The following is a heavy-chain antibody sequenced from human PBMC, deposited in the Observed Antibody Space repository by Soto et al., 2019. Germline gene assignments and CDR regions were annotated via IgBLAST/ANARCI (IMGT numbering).Heavy chain of an antibody. CDR2: IYYNGNT. D-gene: IGHD6-19*01. CDR3: ARLRAGPDNGWYWAFDY. J-gene: IGHJ4*02. Sequence: SETLSLTCVVSGGSISSRNYYWGWIRQPPGKGLELIGNIYYNGNTYYNPSLNSRVTISIDTSKSQFSLKLSSVTAADTAVYYCARLRAGPDNGWYWAFDYWGQGTLVTVS. V-gene: IGHV4-39*01. CDR1: GGSISSRNYY.